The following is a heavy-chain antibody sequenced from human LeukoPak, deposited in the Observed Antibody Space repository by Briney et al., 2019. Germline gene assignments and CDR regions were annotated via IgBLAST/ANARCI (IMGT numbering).Heavy chain of an antibody. J-gene: IGHJ3*02. V-gene: IGHV4-59*08. CDR1: GGSISGYF. D-gene: IGHD1-1*01. CDR3: ARETQLLSTFDI. CDR2: IYYTGTT. Sequence: PSETPSLTCTVSGGSISGYFCSWIRQPPGKGLEWIGYIYYTGTTNYYPSLKSRVTMSVDMSKNQFSLKLSSVTAADTAVYYCARETQLLSTFDIWGQGTMVTVSS.